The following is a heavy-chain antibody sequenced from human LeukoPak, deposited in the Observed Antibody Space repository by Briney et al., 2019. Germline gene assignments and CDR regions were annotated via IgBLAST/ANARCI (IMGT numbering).Heavy chain of an antibody. V-gene: IGHV1-24*01. CDR2: FDPGNGET. D-gene: IGHD1-26*01. CDR1: GYMLTELS. Sequence: ASVKVSCKVSGYMLTELSMHWARQAPGKGLEYMGGFDPGNGETIYAQKFQGRLTTTEDTSTDTAYMELSSLTSEDTAVYYCATGGTYSLLDYWGQGTLVTVSS. J-gene: IGHJ4*02. CDR3: ATGGTYSLLDY.